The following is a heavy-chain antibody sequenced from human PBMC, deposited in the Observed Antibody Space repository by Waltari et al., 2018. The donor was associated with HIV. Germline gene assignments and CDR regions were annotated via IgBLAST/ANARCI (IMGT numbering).Heavy chain of an antibody. V-gene: IGHV3-23*01. J-gene: IGHJ6*02. D-gene: IGHD3-3*01. CDR3: AKGHYDFWSGSYYYGMDV. CDR2: ISGSGGST. Sequence: EVQLLESGGGLVQPGGSLRLSCAASGLHFSRYALGWVGQAPGKGWEWVSAISGSGGSTDYADSVKGRFTISRDNSKNTLYLQMNSLRAEDTAVYYCAKGHYDFWSGSYYYGMDVWGQGTTVTVSS. CDR1: GLHFSRYA.